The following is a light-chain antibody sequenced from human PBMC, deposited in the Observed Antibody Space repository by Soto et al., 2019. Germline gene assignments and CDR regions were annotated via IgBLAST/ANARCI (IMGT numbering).Light chain of an antibody. CDR2: DAS. Sequence: EIVLTQSPATLSLSPGERATLSCRASQSVSSYLAWYQQKPGQAPRLLIYDASNRATGIPARFSGSGSGTDFTLTISSLEPEDFAVYYCQQRSNWPPGELTFGRGTKVEIK. CDR3: QQRSNWPPGELT. V-gene: IGKV3-11*01. J-gene: IGKJ4*01. CDR1: QSVSSY.